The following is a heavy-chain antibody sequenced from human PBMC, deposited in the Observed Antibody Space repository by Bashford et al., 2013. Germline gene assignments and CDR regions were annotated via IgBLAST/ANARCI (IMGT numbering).Heavy chain of an antibody. CDR3: ARDPDTASKVDY. D-gene: IGHD5-18*01. CDR2: VWYDGSKK. Sequence: VRQAPGKGLEWVAVVWYDGSKKYYADSVNGRFTISRDNSKNTLYLQMNSLRDEDAAVYYCARDPDTASKVDYWGQGTLVTVSS. V-gene: IGHV3-33*01. J-gene: IGHJ4*02.